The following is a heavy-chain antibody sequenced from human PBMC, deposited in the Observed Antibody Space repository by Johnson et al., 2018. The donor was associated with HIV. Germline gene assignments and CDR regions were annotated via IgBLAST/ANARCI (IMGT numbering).Heavy chain of an antibody. CDR3: ARNLQASFYDFWSDCNAFDI. CDR1: GFTFSSYA. J-gene: IGHJ3*02. CDR2: ISYDGSNK. V-gene: IGHV3-30*03. D-gene: IGHD3-3*01. Sequence: QVQLVESGGGVVQPGRSLRLSCAASGFTFSSYAMHWVRQAPGKGLEWVAVISYDGSNKYYADSVKGRFTISSDNSKNTLYLQMNSLRAEDTAVYYCARNLQASFYDFWSDCNAFDIWGQGTMVTVSS.